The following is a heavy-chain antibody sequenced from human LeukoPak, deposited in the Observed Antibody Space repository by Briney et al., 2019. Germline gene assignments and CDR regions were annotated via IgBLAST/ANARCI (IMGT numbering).Heavy chain of an antibody. CDR3: ARHRDCNFWSGYYFDD. CDR1: GGSISSYY. J-gene: IGHJ4*02. Sequence: PSETLSLTCTVSGGSISSYYWSWIRQPPGKGLEWFGYIYTSGSTKYNPSLKSRVTISVDTSKNQFSLTLRSVTAADTAVYYWARHRDCNFWSGYYFDDWGQGPLATVSS. V-gene: IGHV4-4*09. CDR2: IYTSGST. D-gene: IGHD3-3*01.